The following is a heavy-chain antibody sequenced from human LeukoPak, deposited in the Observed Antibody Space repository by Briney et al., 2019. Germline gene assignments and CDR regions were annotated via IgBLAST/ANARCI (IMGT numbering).Heavy chain of an antibody. CDR2: IYYSGST. Sequence: PSETLSLTCTVSGGSISSYYWSWIRQPPGKGLEWIGYIYYSGSTNYNPSLKSRVTISVDTSKNQFSLKLSSVTAADTAVYYCARDCGIAARSPSQIYYYYMDVWGKGTTVTVSS. D-gene: IGHD6-6*01. V-gene: IGHV4-59*01. J-gene: IGHJ6*03. CDR3: ARDCGIAARSPSQIYYYYMDV. CDR1: GGSISSYY.